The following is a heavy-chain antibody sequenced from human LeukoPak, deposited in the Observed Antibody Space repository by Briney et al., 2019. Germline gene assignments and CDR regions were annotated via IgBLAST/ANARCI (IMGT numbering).Heavy chain of an antibody. D-gene: IGHD6-19*01. CDR1: GGSISGWY. CDR3: ARETTLTGYSSGLGFNY. Sequence: SETLSLSCSVSGGSISGWYWSWIRQPPGKGLEWIGHIYDSGTTNYNPSLKSRVTMSVDSSKNQFSLKLTSVTAADTAVYYCARETTLTGYSSGLGFNYWGQGTLVTVSS. V-gene: IGHV4-59*01. CDR2: IYDSGTT. J-gene: IGHJ4*02.